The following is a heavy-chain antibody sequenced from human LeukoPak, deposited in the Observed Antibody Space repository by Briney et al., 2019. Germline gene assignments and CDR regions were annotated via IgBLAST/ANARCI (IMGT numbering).Heavy chain of an antibody. V-gene: IGHV3-23*01. CDR1: GFSFSSYA. Sequence: GGSLRLSCAASGFSFSSYAMSWVRQDPGKGLEWVSAISGSGGSTYYADSVKGRFTISRDNSKNTLYLQMNSLRAEDTAVYYCAGYFPYYFDYWGQGTLVTVSS. CDR3: AGYFPYYFDY. CDR2: ISGSGGST. D-gene: IGHD3-22*01. J-gene: IGHJ4*02.